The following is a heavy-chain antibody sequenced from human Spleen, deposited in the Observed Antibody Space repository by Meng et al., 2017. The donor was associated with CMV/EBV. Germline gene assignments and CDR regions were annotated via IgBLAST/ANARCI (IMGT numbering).Heavy chain of an antibody. CDR2: IRYDGNNN. CDR1: GFTFSSYS. Sequence: GESLKISCAASGFTFSSYSMNWVRQAPAKGLEWVAFIRYDGNNNYYADSVKGRFTISRDNSKNTLYLQMNSLRAEDTAVYHCAKTYYDFRSGYKGPFDYWGQGTLVTVSS. J-gene: IGHJ4*02. V-gene: IGHV3-30*02. D-gene: IGHD3-3*01. CDR3: AKTYYDFRSGYKGPFDY.